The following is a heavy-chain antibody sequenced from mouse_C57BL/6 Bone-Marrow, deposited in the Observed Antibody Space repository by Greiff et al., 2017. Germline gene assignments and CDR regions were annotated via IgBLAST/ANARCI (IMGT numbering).Heavy chain of an antibody. V-gene: IGHV5-4*01. CDR1: GFTFSSYA. Sequence: EVQRVESGGGLVKPGGSLKLSCAASGFTFSSYAMSWVRQTPEQRLEWVATISDGGSYTYYPDNVKGRFTISRDNAKNNQYLQLSHLKSEDTAMYYCARFYYAGDYWGQGTSVTVSS. J-gene: IGHJ4*01. CDR3: ARFYYAGDY. CDR2: ISDGGSYT.